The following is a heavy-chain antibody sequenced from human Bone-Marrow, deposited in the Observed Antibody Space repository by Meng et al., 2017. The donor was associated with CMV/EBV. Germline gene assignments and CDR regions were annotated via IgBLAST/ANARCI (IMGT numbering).Heavy chain of an antibody. V-gene: IGHV3-30*04. D-gene: IGHD1-14*01. J-gene: IGHJ4*02. CDR1: DFTFSRCA. Sequence: SLCLSFAASDFTFSRCAMPWVRQAPGKGLEWVAVLSCDGRNQHYADSVKGRFTISRDNSRNTLDLQMNSLRREDTAVYYCAKEGVYYWGQGTLVTVSS. CDR2: LSCDGRNQ. CDR3: AKEGVYY.